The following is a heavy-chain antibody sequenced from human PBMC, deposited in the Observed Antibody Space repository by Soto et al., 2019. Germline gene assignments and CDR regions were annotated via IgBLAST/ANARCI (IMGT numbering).Heavy chain of an antibody. J-gene: IGHJ4*02. CDR1: GGTFSTYS. V-gene: IGHV1-69*06. CDR3: ASSSGNNYGVGTNYYFDY. Sequence: QVQLVQSGAEVKKPGSSVKVSCKTSGGTFSTYSIVWVRQAPGEGLEWVGGIIPIFGTANHAQKFQDRVTITEDKSTNTAFMELSSLKSEDTAMYYCASSSGNNYGVGTNYYFDYWGQGTLVTVSS. D-gene: IGHD1-26*01. CDR2: IIPIFGTA.